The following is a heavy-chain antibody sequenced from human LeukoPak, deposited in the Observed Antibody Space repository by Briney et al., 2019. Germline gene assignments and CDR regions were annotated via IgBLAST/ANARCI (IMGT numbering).Heavy chain of an antibody. CDR1: GFTFSSYG. J-gene: IGHJ6*02. CDR3: AGNTGVSGWYYYYYGMDV. Sequence: GGSLRLSCAASGFTFSSYGMHWVRQAPGKGLEWVAFIRYDGSNKYYADSVKGRFTISRDNSKNTLYLQMNSLRAEDTAVYYCAGNTGVSGWYYYYYGMDVWGQGTTVTVSS. D-gene: IGHD6-19*01. V-gene: IGHV3-30*02. CDR2: IRYDGSNK.